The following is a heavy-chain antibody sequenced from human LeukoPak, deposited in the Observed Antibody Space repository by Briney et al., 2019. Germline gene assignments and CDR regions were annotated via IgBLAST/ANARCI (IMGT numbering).Heavy chain of an antibody. Sequence: GGSLRLSCAASGFTFSSYAMHWVRQAPGKGLEWVAVISYDGSNKYYADSVKGRFTISRDNSKNTLYLQMNSLRAEDTAVYYCARVHSSSFDYWGQGTLVTVSS. CDR1: GFTFSSYA. CDR3: ARVHSSSFDY. J-gene: IGHJ4*02. D-gene: IGHD6-13*01. CDR2: ISYDGSNK. V-gene: IGHV3-30-3*01.